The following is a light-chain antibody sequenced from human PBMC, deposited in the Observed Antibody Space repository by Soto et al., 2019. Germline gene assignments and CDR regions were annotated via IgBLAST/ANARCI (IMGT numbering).Light chain of an antibody. CDR1: TSDVGGYNY. Sequence: QSALTQPRSVSASPGPSVTISCTGTTSDVGGYNYVSWYRQHPDQAPKLMIYDVSKRPSGVPDRFSGSKSGNTASLTISGLQAEDEADYYCCSYAGSYTWVFGGGTKLTVL. V-gene: IGLV2-11*01. J-gene: IGLJ3*02. CDR2: DVS. CDR3: CSYAGSYTWV.